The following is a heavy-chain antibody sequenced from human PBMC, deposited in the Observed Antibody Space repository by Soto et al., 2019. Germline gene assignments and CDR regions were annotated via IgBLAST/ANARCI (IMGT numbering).Heavy chain of an antibody. D-gene: IGHD4-17*01. V-gene: IGHV4-31*03. CDR2: IYYSGTT. CDR1: GGSINSGFYY. J-gene: IGHJ2*01. Sequence: QVQLQESGPGLVKPSQTLSLTCTVSGGSINSGFYYWSWIRQNPGKGLEWIGYIYYSGTTYYNPSLKSRVIVSVDTSNNQSSLNLSSVTAADTAVYYCARAYSDYGRYFDLWGRGTLVTVSS. CDR3: ARAYSDYGRYFDL.